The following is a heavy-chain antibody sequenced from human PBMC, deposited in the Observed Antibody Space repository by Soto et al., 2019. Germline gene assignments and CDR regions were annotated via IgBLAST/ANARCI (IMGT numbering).Heavy chain of an antibody. Sequence: RRLSCAASGFTFGDYYISWIRQAPGKGLEWISYISSTSTYTNYADSAKGRLTISRDNAKNSLYLQMNSLRAEDTAIYYCARAMAGPFDYWGQGTLVTVSS. CDR2: ISSTSTYT. CDR1: GFTFGDYY. J-gene: IGHJ4*02. D-gene: IGHD2-8*01. CDR3: ARAMAGPFDY. V-gene: IGHV3-11*06.